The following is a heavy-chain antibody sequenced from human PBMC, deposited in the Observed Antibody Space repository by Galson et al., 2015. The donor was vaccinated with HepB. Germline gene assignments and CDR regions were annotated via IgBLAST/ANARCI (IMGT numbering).Heavy chain of an antibody. V-gene: IGHV6-1*01. CDR3: AYGVDV. CDR1: GDSVSANTAV. Sequence: AISGDSVSANTAVWNWIRQSPSRGLEWLGRTYYRSKWQKDYAVSMKSRITISTDTSRNQVSLQLNSMSPEDTAVYYCAYGVDVWGQGTTVTVSS. CDR2: TYYRSKWQK. J-gene: IGHJ6*02.